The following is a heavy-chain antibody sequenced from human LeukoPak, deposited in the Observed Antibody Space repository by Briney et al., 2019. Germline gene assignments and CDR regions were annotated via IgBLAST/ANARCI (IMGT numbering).Heavy chain of an antibody. CDR3: ARDPPPSRYSYGQYYFDY. D-gene: IGHD5-18*01. V-gene: IGHV1-18*01. CDR2: NSAYNGNT. Sequence: ASVKVSCKASGYTFTSYGISWVRQAPGQGLEWMGWNSAYNGNTNYAQKLQGRVTMTTDTSTSTAYMELRSLRSDDTAVYYCARDPPPSRYSYGQYYFDYWGQGTLVTVSS. CDR1: GYTFTSYG. J-gene: IGHJ4*02.